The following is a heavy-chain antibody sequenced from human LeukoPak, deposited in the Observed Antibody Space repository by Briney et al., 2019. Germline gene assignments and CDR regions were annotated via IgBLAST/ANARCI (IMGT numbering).Heavy chain of an antibody. J-gene: IGHJ4*02. D-gene: IGHD3-22*01. CDR3: ARVDYDSKIDY. Sequence: PSETLSLTCTVSGGSISGSSYYWGWIRQPPGKGLEWIGSIYYSGSTNYNPSLKSRVTISVDTSKNQFSLKLSSVTAADTAVYYCARVDYDSKIDYWGQGTLVTVSS. CDR1: GGSISGSSYY. CDR2: IYYSGST. V-gene: IGHV4-39*07.